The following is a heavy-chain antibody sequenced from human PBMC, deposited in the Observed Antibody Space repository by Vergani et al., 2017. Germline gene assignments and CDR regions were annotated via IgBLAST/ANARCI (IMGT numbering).Heavy chain of an antibody. Sequence: QVQLQQWGAGLLKPSETLSLTCAVYGGSFSGYYWSWIRQPPGTGLECMGYIYYSGSTNYNPSLKSRVTISVDTSKNQFVLKLSAVTAADTAVYYCATSRGYSYGQLDYWGEGTLVTVSS. D-gene: IGHD5-18*01. J-gene: IGHJ4*02. V-gene: IGHV4-34*11. CDR2: IYYSGST. CDR1: GGSFSGYY. CDR3: ATSRGYSYGQLDY.